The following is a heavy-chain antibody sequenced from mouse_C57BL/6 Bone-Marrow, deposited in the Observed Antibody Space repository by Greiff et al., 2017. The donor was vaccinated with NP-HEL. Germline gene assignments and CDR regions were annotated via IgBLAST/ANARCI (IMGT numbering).Heavy chain of an antibody. J-gene: IGHJ3*01. CDR2: IDPETGGT. V-gene: IGHV1-15*01. CDR1: GYTFTDYE. CDR3: TKGDYGGFAY. D-gene: IGHD2-4*01. Sequence: VQLQQSGAELVRPGASVTLSCKASGYTFTDYEMHWVKQTPVHGLEWIGAIDPETGGTAYNQKFKGKAILTADKSSSTAYMELRSLTSEDSAVYYCTKGDYGGFAYWGQGTLVTVSA.